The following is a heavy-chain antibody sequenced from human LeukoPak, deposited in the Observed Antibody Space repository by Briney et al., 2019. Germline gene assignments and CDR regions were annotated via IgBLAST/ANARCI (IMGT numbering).Heavy chain of an antibody. V-gene: IGHV3-21*01. Sequence: PGGSLRLSCAASGFTFSSYSMNWVRQAPGKGLEWVSSISSSSYIYYADSVKGRFTISRDNAKNTLYLQMNSLRAEDTAVYYCAREGGSSSWSFDYWGQGTLVTVSS. CDR2: ISSSSYI. CDR1: GFTFSSYS. J-gene: IGHJ4*02. CDR3: AREGGSSSWSFDY. D-gene: IGHD6-13*01.